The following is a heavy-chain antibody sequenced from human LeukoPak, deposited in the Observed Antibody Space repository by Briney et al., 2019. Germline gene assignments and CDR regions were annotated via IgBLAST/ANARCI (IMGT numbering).Heavy chain of an antibody. D-gene: IGHD1-14*01. J-gene: IGHJ6*03. CDR2: ISYDGSNK. CDR3: ARAPEHVPYYYYMDV. V-gene: IGHV3-30*04. Sequence: GGSLRLSCAASGFTFSRYGMHWVRQAPGKGLEWVTAISYDGSNKYYADSVKGRFTISRDNSKNTLYVQMNSLRAEDTAVYYCARAPEHVPYYYYMDVWGKGTTVTISS. CDR1: GFTFSRYG.